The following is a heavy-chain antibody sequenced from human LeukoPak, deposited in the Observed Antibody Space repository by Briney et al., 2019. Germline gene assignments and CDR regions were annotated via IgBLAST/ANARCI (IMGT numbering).Heavy chain of an antibody. CDR3: ARASGVRDYGAYYYYGMDV. J-gene: IGHJ6*02. D-gene: IGHD4-17*01. Sequence: SETLSLTCTVSGGSISSYYWSWIRQPPGKGLEWIRYIYYSGSTNYNPSPKSRVTISVDTSKNQFSLKLTSVTAADTAVYYCARASGVRDYGAYYYYGMDVWGHGTTVTVSS. V-gene: IGHV4-59*01. CDR2: IYYSGST. CDR1: GGSISSYY.